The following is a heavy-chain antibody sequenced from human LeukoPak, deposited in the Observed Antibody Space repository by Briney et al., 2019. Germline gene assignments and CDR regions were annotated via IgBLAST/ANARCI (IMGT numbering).Heavy chain of an antibody. Sequence: SETLSLTCTVSGGSISNYYWSWIRQPPGKGLEWIGYIYDTESTNYNPSLESRVTISVDTSKNQFSLTLSSVTAADTAVYYCARHCTGGTCYSNYFDYWGQGTLVTVPS. D-gene: IGHD2-15*01. J-gene: IGHJ4*02. CDR2: IYDTEST. CDR3: ARHCTGGTCYSNYFDY. V-gene: IGHV4-59*08. CDR1: GGSISNYY.